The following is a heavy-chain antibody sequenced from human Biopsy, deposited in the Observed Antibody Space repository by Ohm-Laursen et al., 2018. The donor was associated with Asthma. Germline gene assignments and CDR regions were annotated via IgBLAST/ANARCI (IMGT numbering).Heavy chain of an antibody. CDR3: ASYEVVTAILPMDV. V-gene: IGHV3-30*03. D-gene: IGHD2-21*02. CDR1: GFTFSSYG. CDR2: ISFDGSNK. Sequence: SLRLSCAASGFTFSSYGMHWVRQAPGKGLEWGAVISFDGSNKYYGDSVKGRFTIARDNSKNTVYLQMNSLRAEDTAVYYCASYEVVTAILPMDVWGQGTTVTVSS. J-gene: IGHJ6*02.